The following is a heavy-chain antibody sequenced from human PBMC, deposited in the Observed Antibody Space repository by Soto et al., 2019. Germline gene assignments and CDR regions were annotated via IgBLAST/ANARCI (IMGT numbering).Heavy chain of an antibody. V-gene: IGHV1-8*02. CDR2: MNPNSGNT. Sequence: QVQLVQSGAEVKKPGASVKVSCKAAGYTFTSYDINWVRQATGQGIEYLGWMNPNSGNTGYVQKFQGRVTLTRNTSISTAYMELSSLRSEDTAVYYCARGIKYGDCSRWFDPWGQGTLVTVSS. J-gene: IGHJ5*02. CDR3: ARGIKYGDCSRWFDP. D-gene: IGHD2-21*02. CDR1: GYTFTSYD.